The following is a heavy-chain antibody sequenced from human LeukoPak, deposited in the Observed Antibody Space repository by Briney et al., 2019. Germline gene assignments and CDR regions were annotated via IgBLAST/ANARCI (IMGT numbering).Heavy chain of an antibody. Sequence: SVKVSCKVSGYTLTELSMHWVRQAPGKGLEWMGGFDPEDGETIYAQKFQGRVTMTEDTSTDTAYMELSSLRSEDTAVYYCATRGYSYGYPDYWGQGTLVTVSS. J-gene: IGHJ4*02. CDR1: GYTLTELS. D-gene: IGHD5-18*01. CDR3: ATRGYSYGYPDY. V-gene: IGHV1-24*01. CDR2: FDPEDGET.